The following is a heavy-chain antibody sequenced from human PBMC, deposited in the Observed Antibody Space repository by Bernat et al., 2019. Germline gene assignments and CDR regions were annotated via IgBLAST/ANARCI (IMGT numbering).Heavy chain of an antibody. CDR2: VSGDGSST. D-gene: IGHD4-11*01. J-gene: IGHJ4*02. CDR1: GFTFSGYW. CDR3: ARDEAESNNYPGLDY. Sequence: EVQLVESGGGLVQPGGSLRLSCAASGFTFSGYWMHWVRQAPGKGLVWVSRVSGDGSSTSYADSVKGRFTISRDNAKNTLYLQMNSLRVEDTAVYYWARDEAESNNYPGLDYWGQGTLVTVAS. V-gene: IGHV3-74*01.